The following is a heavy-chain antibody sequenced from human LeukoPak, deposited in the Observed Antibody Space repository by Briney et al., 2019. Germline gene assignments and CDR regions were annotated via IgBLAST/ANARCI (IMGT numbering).Heavy chain of an antibody. CDR3: AREFKSLVEY. V-gene: IGHV4-59*11. Sequence: LETLSLTCTVSGGSISSHYWSWIRQPPGKGLEWIGYIYYSGSTNYNPSLKSRVTISVDTSKNQFSLKLSSVTAADTAVYYCAREFKSLVEYWGQGTLVTVSS. J-gene: IGHJ4*02. D-gene: IGHD6-6*01. CDR1: GGSISSHY. CDR2: IYYSGST.